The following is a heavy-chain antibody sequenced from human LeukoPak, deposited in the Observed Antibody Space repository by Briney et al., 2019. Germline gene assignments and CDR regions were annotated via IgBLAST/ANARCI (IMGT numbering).Heavy chain of an antibody. J-gene: IGHJ3*02. CDR1: GSRFTSYW. D-gene: IGHD1-26*01. CDR3: ARLRSGSYRAFDI. CDR2: IYRGDSDT. Sequence: GESLKISCKGSGSRFTSYWIGWVRQLPGKGLEGMGIIYRGDSDTRYSPSFQGQVTISADKSISTAYLQWSSLKASDTAMYYCARLRSGSYRAFDIWGQGTMVTVSS. V-gene: IGHV5-51*01.